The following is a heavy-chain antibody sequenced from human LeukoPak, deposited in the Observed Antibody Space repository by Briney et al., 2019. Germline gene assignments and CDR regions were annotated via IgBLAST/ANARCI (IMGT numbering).Heavy chain of an antibody. CDR3: VRDGDFDY. CDR2: ISSSGNTM. Sequence: GGSLRLSCAASGFTFSSYSMNWVRQAPGKGLEWVSYISSSGNTMYYADSVKGRFTISRDNAKNSLYLHMNSLRAEDTAVYYCVRDGDFDYWGQGTLVTVSS. D-gene: IGHD7-27*01. CDR1: GFTFSSYS. J-gene: IGHJ4*02. V-gene: IGHV3-48*04.